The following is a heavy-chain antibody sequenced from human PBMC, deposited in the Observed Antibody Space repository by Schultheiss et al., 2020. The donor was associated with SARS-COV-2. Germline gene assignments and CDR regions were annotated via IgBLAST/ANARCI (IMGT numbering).Heavy chain of an antibody. CDR2: INSDGSST. V-gene: IGHV3-74*01. J-gene: IGHJ4*02. CDR1: GFTFSSYW. CDR3: ARVGYGDYVAY. Sequence: GGSLRLSCAASGFTFSSYWMHWVRQAPGKGLAWVSRINSDGSSTSYADSVKGRFTISRDNAKNTLYLQMNSLRAEDTAVYYCARVGYGDYVAYWGQGTLVTVSS. D-gene: IGHD4-17*01.